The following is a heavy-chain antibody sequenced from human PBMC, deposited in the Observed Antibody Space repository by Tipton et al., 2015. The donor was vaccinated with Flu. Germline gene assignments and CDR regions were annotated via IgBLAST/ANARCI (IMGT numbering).Heavy chain of an antibody. J-gene: IGHJ4*02. CDR2: IYPSGTT. CDR3: ARLAYYDVDLRNFYFDY. V-gene: IGHV4-39*01. Sequence: TLSLTCTVSSGSIGSTNYFCAWIRQPPGKRLELIGSIYPSGTTYYNPSLKSRVTISVDTSKSQFSLKLRSVTAADTAVYYCARLAYYDVDLRNFYFDYWGLGALFTVSS. CDR1: SGSIGSTNYF. D-gene: IGHD3-10*02.